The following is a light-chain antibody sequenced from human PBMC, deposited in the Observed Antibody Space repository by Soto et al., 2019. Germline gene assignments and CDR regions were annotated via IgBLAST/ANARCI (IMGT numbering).Light chain of an antibody. V-gene: IGKV3-11*01. Sequence: IVLTPSPATLSWSPGGRATLSCRAIQSVNSYLAGYQQKPGQAPRLLIYDTSNRAAGIPARFSGSASWTDFTLTTSSLEPEDFAVYYCQQRSDWPPSITFGQGTKVDI. CDR2: DTS. CDR1: QSVNSY. CDR3: QQRSDWPPSIT. J-gene: IGKJ1*01.